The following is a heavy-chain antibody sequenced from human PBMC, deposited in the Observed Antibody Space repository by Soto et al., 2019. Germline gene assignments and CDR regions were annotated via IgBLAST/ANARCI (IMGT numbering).Heavy chain of an antibody. J-gene: IGHJ6*02. V-gene: IGHV1-2*04. CDR3: ARGNRWDTLLYYYYGMDV. Sequence: GASVKVSCKASGYTFTGYYMHWVRQAPGQGLEWMGWINPNSGGTNYAQKFQGWVTMTRDTSISTAYMELSRLRPDDTAVYYCARGNRWDTLLYYYYGMDVWGQGTTVTVSS. CDR2: INPNSGGT. CDR1: GYTFTGYY. D-gene: IGHD1-26*01.